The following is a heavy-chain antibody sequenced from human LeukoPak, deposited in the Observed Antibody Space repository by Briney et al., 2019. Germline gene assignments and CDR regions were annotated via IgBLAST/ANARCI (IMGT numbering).Heavy chain of an antibody. D-gene: IGHD4-17*01. CDR3: ARVYLPTVTTQRSNWFDP. J-gene: IGHJ5*02. CDR2: INHSGST. Sequence: PSETLSLTCAVYGGSFSGYYWSWIRQPPGKGLEWIGEINHSGSTNYNPSLKSRVTISVDTSKNQFSLKLSSVTAADTAVYYCARVYLPTVTTQRSNWFDPWGQGTLVTVSS. V-gene: IGHV4-34*01. CDR1: GGSFSGYY.